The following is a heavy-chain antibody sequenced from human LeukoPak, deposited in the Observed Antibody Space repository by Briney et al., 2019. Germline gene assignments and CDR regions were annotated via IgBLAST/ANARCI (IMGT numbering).Heavy chain of an antibody. CDR1: GGSISSYY. V-gene: IGHV4-59*08. Sequence: PSETLSLTCTVSGGSISSYYWSWIRQPPGKGLEWIGYIYYSGSTNYNPSLKSRVTISVDTSKNQFSLKLSSVTAADTAVYYCARHGYYYDSGGYYPFDYWGQGTLVTVSS. CDR3: ARHGYYYDSGGYYPFDY. CDR2: IYYSGST. J-gene: IGHJ4*02. D-gene: IGHD3-22*01.